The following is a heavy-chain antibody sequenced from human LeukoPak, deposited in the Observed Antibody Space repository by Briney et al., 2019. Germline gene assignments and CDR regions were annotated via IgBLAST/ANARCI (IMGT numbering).Heavy chain of an antibody. J-gene: IGHJ3*02. D-gene: IGHD3-22*01. CDR1: GYTFTDYY. Sequence: GASVKVSCKASGYTFTDYYMHWVRQAPGQGLEWMGWINPNSGGTNYAQKFQGWVTMTRDTSISTAYMELSRLRSDDTAVYYCARAGDYYDSSGYYHDAFDIWGQGTMVTVSS. V-gene: IGHV1-2*04. CDR2: INPNSGGT. CDR3: ARAGDYYDSSGYYHDAFDI.